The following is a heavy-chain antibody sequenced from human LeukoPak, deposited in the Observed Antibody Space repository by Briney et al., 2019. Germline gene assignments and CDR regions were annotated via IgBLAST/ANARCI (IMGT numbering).Heavy chain of an antibody. D-gene: IGHD6-13*01. V-gene: IGHV4-59*01. Sequence: SETLSLTCTVSGGSISSYYWSWIRQPPGKGLEWIGCIYYSGSTNYNPSLKSRVTISVDTSKNQFSLKLSSVTAADTAVYYCARVAAGTLYYYYYMDVWGKGTTVTVSS. J-gene: IGHJ6*03. CDR3: ARVAAGTLYYYYYMDV. CDR1: GGSISSYY. CDR2: IYYSGST.